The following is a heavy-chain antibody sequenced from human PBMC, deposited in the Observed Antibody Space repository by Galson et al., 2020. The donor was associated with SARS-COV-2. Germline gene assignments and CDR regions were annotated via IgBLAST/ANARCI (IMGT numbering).Heavy chain of an antibody. D-gene: IGHD3-22*01. CDR2: IYYSGST. Sequence: SETLSLTCTVSGGSISSYYWSWIRQPAGNGLEWIGYIYYSGSTNYNPSLKSRVTIPVDTSKNQFSLKLSSVTAADTAVYYCARATYDSSGYDYLDYLGQGTLVTVSS. CDR3: ARATYDSSGYDYLDY. V-gene: IGHV4-59*13. CDR1: GGSISSYY. J-gene: IGHJ4*02.